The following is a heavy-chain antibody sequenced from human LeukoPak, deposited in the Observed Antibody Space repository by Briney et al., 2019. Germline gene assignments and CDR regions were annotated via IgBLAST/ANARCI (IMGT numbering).Heavy chain of an antibody. CDR2: INPNSGGT. D-gene: IGHD2-2*01. J-gene: IGHJ4*02. CDR1: GYTFSGYY. V-gene: IGHV1-2*02. CDR3: ARDLRGYCSSTSCSHGFPFDY. Sequence: EASVKVSCKASGYTFSGYYIFWVRRAPGQGLEWMGWINPNSGGTNYAQKFQGRVTMTRDTSISTAYMELSRLRSDDTAVYYCARDLRGYCSSTSCSHGFPFDYWGQGTLVTVSS.